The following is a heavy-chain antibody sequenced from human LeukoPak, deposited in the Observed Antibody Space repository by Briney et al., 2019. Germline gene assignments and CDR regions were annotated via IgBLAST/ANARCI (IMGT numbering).Heavy chain of an antibody. J-gene: IGHJ6*02. Sequence: SENLSLNCAVAGGSICSYYWTWLRQPPGQGLEWVGFIQNSALSAAPIKSSASLRSRLSLSIHTSKHQVSLTLNSVTASDTAVYYCASLSSTLYDSMDVWGPGTAVTVSS. CDR1: GGSICSYY. D-gene: IGHD5/OR15-5a*01. V-gene: IGHV4-4*08. CDR3: ASLSSTLYDSMDV. CDR2: IQNSALS.